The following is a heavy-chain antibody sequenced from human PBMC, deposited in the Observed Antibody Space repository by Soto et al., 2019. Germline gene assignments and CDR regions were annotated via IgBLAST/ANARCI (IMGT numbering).Heavy chain of an antibody. J-gene: IGHJ4*02. CDR1: GGTFSSYA. CDR3: ARAVVDYVWGSYRYYFDY. Sequence: SVKVSCKASGGTFSSYAISWVRQAPGQGLEWMGGIIPIFGTANYAQKFQGRVTITADESTSTAYMELSSLRSEDTAVYYCARAVVDYVWGSYRYYFDYWGQGTLVTVSS. D-gene: IGHD3-16*02. V-gene: IGHV1-69*13. CDR2: IIPIFGTA.